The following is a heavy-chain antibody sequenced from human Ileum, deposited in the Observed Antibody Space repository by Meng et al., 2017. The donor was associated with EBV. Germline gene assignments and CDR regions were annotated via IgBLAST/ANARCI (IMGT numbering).Heavy chain of an antibody. CDR1: GYSISSTSW. V-gene: IGHV4-28*01. J-gene: IGHJ4*02. CDR3: ARNVPGTSAYYD. Sequence: QVPLQESGPGLVKSSDPLSLTCAVSGYSISSTSWWGWIRQTPGKGLEWIGYIYYSGSTSYNPSLKSRVTMSVDTSKNQFSLNLNSVTAVDTAVYYCARNVPGTSAYYDWGQGTLVTVSS. CDR2: IYYSGST. D-gene: IGHD3-22*01.